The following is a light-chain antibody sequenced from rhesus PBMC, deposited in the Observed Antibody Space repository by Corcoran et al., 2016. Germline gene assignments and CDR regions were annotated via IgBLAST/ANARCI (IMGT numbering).Light chain of an antibody. J-gene: IGLJ1*01. CDR1: CSDIGRYNH. V-gene: IGLV2-11*01. CDR2: KFN. Sequence: QSAPIQSPSVSGSLGQSVIISCTGTCSDIGRYNHVSWYRQQPGTTTKLIMYKFNMRPSGVSDRFSGSKSGNTASLTISGLQAEDVADYYCSSYFRSYEASDTYIFGTGTRLTVL. CDR3: SSYFRSYEASDTYI.